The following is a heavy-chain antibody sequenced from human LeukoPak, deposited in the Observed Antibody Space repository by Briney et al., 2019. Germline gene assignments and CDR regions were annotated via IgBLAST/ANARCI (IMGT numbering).Heavy chain of an antibody. D-gene: IGHD5-24*01. J-gene: IGHJ4*02. CDR1: GFTLSSYA. Sequence: PGGSLRLSCAASGFTLSSYAMHWVRQAPGKGMEYVLAISSNGGRTYYAHSVKGRLTISRDNSKNTLYLQIGSLRAHDMALYYCARAEEMPTIIDYWGQGTLVTVSS. CDR2: ISSNGGRT. V-gene: IGHV3-64*01. CDR3: ARAEEMPTIIDY.